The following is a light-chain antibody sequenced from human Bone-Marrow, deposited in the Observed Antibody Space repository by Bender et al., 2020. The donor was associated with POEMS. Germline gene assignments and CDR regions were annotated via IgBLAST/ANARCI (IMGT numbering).Light chain of an antibody. J-gene: IGLJ1*01. Sequence: QSALTQPASVSGSPGQSITISCTGTSSDVGGYNYVSWYQQHPGKAPKLMIYGVSNRPSGVPDRFSGSKSGNTASLTVSGLQAEDEADYYCSSFAGSNAYVFATGTKVTVL. V-gene: IGLV2-8*01. CDR1: SSDVGGYNY. CDR2: GVS. CDR3: SSFAGSNAYV.